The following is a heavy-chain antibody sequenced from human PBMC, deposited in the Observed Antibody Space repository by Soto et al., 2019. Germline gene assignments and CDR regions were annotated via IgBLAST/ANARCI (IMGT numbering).Heavy chain of an antibody. CDR3: ARGRPHIVVVTAARGRYFDY. D-gene: IGHD2-21*02. V-gene: IGHV4-34*01. Sequence: QVQLQQWGAGLLKPSETLSLTCAVYGGSFSGYYWSWIRQPPGKGLELIGEINHSGSTNYNPSLKSRVTISVDTSKNQFSLKLSSVTAADTAVYYCARGRPHIVVVTAARGRYFDYWGQGTLVTVSS. CDR1: GGSFSGYY. CDR2: INHSGST. J-gene: IGHJ4*02.